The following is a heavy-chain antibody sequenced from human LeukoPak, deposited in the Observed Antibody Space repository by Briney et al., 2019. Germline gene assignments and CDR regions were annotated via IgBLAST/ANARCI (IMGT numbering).Heavy chain of an antibody. CDR2: ISYDANIGSNK. CDR3: ARDGGYDFWSGYYQDY. CDR1: GFTFSRYS. Sequence: GGSLRLSCATSGFTFSRYSMHWVRQAPCKGLEWVALISYDANIGSNKYYADSVKGRFTISRDNSKNTLYLQMNSLRAEDTAVYYCARDGGYDFWSGYYQDYWGQGTLVTVSS. J-gene: IGHJ4*02. D-gene: IGHD3-3*01. V-gene: IGHV3-30-3*01.